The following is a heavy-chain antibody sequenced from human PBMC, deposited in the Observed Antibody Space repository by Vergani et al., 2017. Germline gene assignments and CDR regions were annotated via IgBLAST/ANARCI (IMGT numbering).Heavy chain of an antibody. J-gene: IGHJ6*02. Sequence: EVQLVESGGGLVKPGGSLRLSCAASGFTFSSYSMNWVRQAPGKGLEWVSSISSSSSYIYYADSVKGRFTISRDNAKNSLYLQMNSLRAEDTAVYYCARGGSSHYYYGMDVWGQGTTVTVSS. CDR1: GFTFSSYS. D-gene: IGHD2/OR15-2a*01. CDR2: ISSSSSYI. CDR3: ARGGSSHYYYGMDV. V-gene: IGHV3-21*01.